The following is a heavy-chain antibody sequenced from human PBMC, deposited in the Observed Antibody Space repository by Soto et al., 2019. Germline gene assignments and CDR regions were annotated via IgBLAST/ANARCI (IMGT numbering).Heavy chain of an antibody. CDR3: ARGVYGGNARLDY. D-gene: IGHD4-17*01. CDR1: GGSISSGGYY. V-gene: IGHV4-31*03. J-gene: IGHJ4*02. CDR2: IYYSGST. Sequence: LSLTCTVSGGSISSGGYYWSCIRQHPGKGLEWIGYIYYSGSTYYNPSLKSRVTISVDTSKNQFSLKLSSVTAADTAVYYCARGVYGGNARLDYWGQGTLVTVYS.